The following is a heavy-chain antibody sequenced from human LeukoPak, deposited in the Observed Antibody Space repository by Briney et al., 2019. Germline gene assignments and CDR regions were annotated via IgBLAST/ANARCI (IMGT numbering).Heavy chain of an antibody. CDR3: ARATYRGTPYFDS. J-gene: IGHJ4*02. CDR2: ISYDGNNK. Sequence: GGSLRLSCAASGFTFSNYVMHWVRQAPGKGLEWMAVISYDGNNKYYADSVKGRFTISRDNSKNTQYLQMNSLRRDDTALYYCARATYRGTPYFDSWGQGTLVTVSS. CDR1: GFTFSNYV. V-gene: IGHV3-30*04. D-gene: IGHD1-26*01.